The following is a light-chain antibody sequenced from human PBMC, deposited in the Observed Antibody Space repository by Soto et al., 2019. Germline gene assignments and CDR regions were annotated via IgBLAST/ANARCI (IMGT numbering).Light chain of an antibody. CDR2: DVS. Sequence: QSALTQPCSVSGSPGQSVTISCTGTSSDVGGYNYVSWYQQHPGKAPKLMIYDVSKRPSGVPDRFSGSKSGNTASLTISGLQAEDEADYYCCSYAGSYTGVFGGGTKVTVL. V-gene: IGLV2-11*01. CDR1: SSDVGGYNY. CDR3: CSYAGSYTGV. J-gene: IGLJ3*02.